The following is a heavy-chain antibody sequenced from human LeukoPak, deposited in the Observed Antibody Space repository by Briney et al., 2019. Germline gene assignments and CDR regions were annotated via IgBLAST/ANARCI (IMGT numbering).Heavy chain of an antibody. CDR2: ISAYNGNT. Sequence: ASVKVSCTASGYTFTSYGISWVRQAPGQGLEWMGWISAYNGNTNYAQKLRGRVTMTTDTSTSTAYMELRSLRSDDTAVYYCARVAPGFTYYYYYYMDVWGKGTTVTISS. J-gene: IGHJ6*03. CDR3: ARVAPGFTYYYYYYMDV. V-gene: IGHV1-18*01. CDR1: GYTFTSYG.